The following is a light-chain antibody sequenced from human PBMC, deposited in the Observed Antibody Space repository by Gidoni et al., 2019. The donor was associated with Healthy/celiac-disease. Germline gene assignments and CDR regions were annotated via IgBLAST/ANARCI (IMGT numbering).Light chain of an antibody. V-gene: IGKV3-20*01. CDR1: QSVSSSS. CDR3: QQYGSSWT. Sequence: IVLTQSPGTLSLSPGERATLSCRASQSVSSSSLAWYQQKPGQAPRLLIYGASSRATGIPARFSGSGSGTDFTLTISILEPEDVAVYYCQQYGSSWTFXQXTKVEIK. J-gene: IGKJ1*01. CDR2: GAS.